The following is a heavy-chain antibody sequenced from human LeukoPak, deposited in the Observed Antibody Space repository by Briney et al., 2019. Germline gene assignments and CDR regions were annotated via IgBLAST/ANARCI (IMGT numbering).Heavy chain of an antibody. CDR3: ARVVGGFYLDY. CDR1: GTTVSSNY. CDR2: LYSGGST. J-gene: IGHJ4*02. D-gene: IGHD3-10*01. V-gene: IGHV3-66*01. Sequence: GGSLSLSCAASGTTVSSNYMSWVRQAPGRGLGWVSILYSGGSTYYADSVKGRFTISRDNSKNTLYLQMNSLRAEDTAVYYCARVVGGFYLDYWGQGTLVTVSS.